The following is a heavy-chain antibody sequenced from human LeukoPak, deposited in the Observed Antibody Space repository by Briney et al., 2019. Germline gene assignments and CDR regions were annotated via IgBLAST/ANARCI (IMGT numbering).Heavy chain of an antibody. J-gene: IGHJ4*02. D-gene: IGHD3-22*01. CDR1: GVSISSHY. CDR3: ARGHYYDSSGDY. V-gene: IGHV4-59*11. CDR2: LYSTGGT. Sequence: PSETLSLTCTVSGVSISSHYWSWIRQPPGKGLEWIGYLYSTGGTNYNPSLKSRVTISVDTSKNQFSLNLSSVTAADTAVYYCARGHYYDSSGDYWGQGTLVTVSS.